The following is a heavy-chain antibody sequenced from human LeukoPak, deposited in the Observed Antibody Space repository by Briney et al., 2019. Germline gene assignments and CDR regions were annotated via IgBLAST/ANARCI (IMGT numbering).Heavy chain of an antibody. J-gene: IGHJ4*02. V-gene: IGHV3-23*01. D-gene: IGHD2-8*01. CDR1: GFSFNSYA. CDR3: AKDTEGVRGNFLFEY. CDR2: ILQSGATT. Sequence: GGSLRLSCVASGFSFNSYALTWVRQAPGKRLEWVSGILQSGATTYYADSVKGRFAISRDNSKNTLYLQMNGLRAEDTAVYYCAKDTEGVRGNFLFEYWGQGTLVTVSS.